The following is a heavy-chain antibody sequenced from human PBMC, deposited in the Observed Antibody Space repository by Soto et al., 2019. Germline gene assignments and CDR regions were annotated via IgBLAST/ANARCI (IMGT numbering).Heavy chain of an antibody. CDR2: TYYRSKWYN. Sequence: SQTLPLTCAISGDRVSSNSVAWNWIRQSPSRGLEWLGRTYYRSKWYNDYGVTVKGRITINPDTSKNQFSLQLNSVTPEDTAVYYCARGRFNAFGIWGQGTMVTVSS. V-gene: IGHV6-1*01. CDR3: ARGRFNAFGI. D-gene: IGHD3-3*01. J-gene: IGHJ3*02. CDR1: GDRVSSNSVA.